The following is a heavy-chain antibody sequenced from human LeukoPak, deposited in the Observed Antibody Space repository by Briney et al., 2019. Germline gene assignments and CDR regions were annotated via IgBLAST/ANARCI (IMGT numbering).Heavy chain of an antibody. CDR3: AKTAPGIAAAAYYYYGMDV. CDR2: ISRDKTST. D-gene: IGHD6-13*01. V-gene: IGHV3-23*01. CDR1: GFTFSSYA. Sequence: PGGSLRLSCAASGFTFSSYAMSWVRQAPGKGLEWVSGISRDKTSTYYADSVKGRFTISRDSSKKTLYLQMNSLRAEDTAVYYCAKTAPGIAAAAYYYYGMDVWGKGTTVTVSS. J-gene: IGHJ6*04.